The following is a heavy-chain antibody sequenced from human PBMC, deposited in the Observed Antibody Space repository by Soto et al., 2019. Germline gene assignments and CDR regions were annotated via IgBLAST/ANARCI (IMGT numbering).Heavy chain of an antibody. D-gene: IGHD4-17*01. J-gene: IGHJ4*02. V-gene: IGHV3-15*01. Sequence: PGGSLRLSCAASGFPFTNAWMSWVRQVPGKGLEWIARVLSKADGGETDYADSVKGRFTISRDNSKNTLYLQMNSLRADDTALYFCVKDRFYGDTYFDYWGQGTLVTVSS. CDR2: VLSKADGGET. CDR3: VKDRFYGDTYFDY. CDR1: GFPFTNAW.